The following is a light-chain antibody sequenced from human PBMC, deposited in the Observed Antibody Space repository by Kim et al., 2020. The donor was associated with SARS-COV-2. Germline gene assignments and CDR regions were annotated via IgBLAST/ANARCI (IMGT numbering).Light chain of an antibody. V-gene: IGLV3-21*04. J-gene: IGLJ1*01. CDR1: NIGGKS. CDR2: YDS. CDR3: QVWDSSSDHPV. Sequence: APGKTARITCGGNNIGGKSVYWYQQKPGQAPVLVIYYDSDRPSGIPERFSGSNSGNTATLTISRVEAGDEADYYCQVWDSSSDHPVFGTGTQLTVL.